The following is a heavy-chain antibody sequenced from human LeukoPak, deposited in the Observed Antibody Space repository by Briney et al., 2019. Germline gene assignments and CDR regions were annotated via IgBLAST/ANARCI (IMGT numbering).Heavy chain of an antibody. CDR2: ISGSGGST. V-gene: IGHV3-23*01. CDR3: AKEKTVRGVIPLHLDS. Sequence: HTGGSLRLSCAASGFTFSSYAMSWVRQAPGKGLEWVSAISGSGGSTYYADSVKGRFTISRDNSKNTLYLHMNNLRVEDSAVYYCAKEKTVRGVIPLHLDSWGQGSLVVVSS. CDR1: GFTFSSYA. J-gene: IGHJ4*02. D-gene: IGHD3-10*01.